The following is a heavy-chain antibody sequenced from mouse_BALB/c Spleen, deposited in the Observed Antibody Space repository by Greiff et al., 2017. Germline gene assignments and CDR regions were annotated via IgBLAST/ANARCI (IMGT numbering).Heavy chain of an antibody. D-gene: IGHD1-1*01. CDR2: IWSGGST. V-gene: IGHV2-2*02. CDR1: GFSLTSYG. Sequence: VKLVESGPGLVQPSQSLSITCTVSGFSLTSYGVHWVRQSPGKGLEWLGVIWSGGSTDYNAAFISRLSISKDNSKSQVFFKMNSLQANDTAIYYCARNSAYYYGSSYVGCAMDYWGQGTSVTVSS. J-gene: IGHJ4*01. CDR3: ARNSAYYYGSSYVGCAMDY.